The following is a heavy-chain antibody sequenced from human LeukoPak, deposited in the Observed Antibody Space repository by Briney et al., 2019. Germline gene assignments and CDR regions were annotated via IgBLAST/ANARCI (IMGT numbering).Heavy chain of an antibody. CDR1: GGSFSGYY. J-gene: IGHJ4*02. D-gene: IGHD3-16*02. V-gene: IGHV4-34*01. Sequence: PSETLSLTCAVYGGSFSGYYWSWIRQPPGKGLKWIGEINHSGSTNYNPSLKSRVTISVDTSKNQFSLKLSSVTAADTAVYYCARNLLSGVWGSYRSPFDYWGQGTLVTVSS. CDR2: INHSGST. CDR3: ARNLLSGVWGSYRSPFDY.